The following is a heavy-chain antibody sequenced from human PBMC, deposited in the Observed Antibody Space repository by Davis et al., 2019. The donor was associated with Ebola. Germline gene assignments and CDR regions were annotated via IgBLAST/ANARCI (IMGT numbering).Heavy chain of an antibody. Sequence: SETLSLTCTVSGGSISSYYWSWIRQPPGKGLEWIGYIHHSGSTNYNPSLKSRVTISVDTSKNQFSLKLTSVTAADTAVYYCARDRDYSGNYDHWGQGTMVTVSS. CDR2: IHHSGST. D-gene: IGHD1-26*01. CDR3: ARDRDYSGNYDH. J-gene: IGHJ4*02. CDR1: GGSISSYY. V-gene: IGHV4-59*01.